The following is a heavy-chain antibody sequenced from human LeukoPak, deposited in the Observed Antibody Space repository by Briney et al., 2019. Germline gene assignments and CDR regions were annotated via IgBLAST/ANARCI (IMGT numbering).Heavy chain of an antibody. Sequence: GGSLRLSCAASGFSFTSYWMTWVRQAPGKGLEWVSVLYSGGSTNYADSVKGRFTISRDNSKNTLYLQMNSLRAEDTAVYYCAREYVGGDYGGGAFDIWGQGTMVTVSS. CDR1: GFSFTSYW. CDR2: LYSGGST. CDR3: AREYVGGDYGGGAFDI. D-gene: IGHD4-17*01. J-gene: IGHJ3*02. V-gene: IGHV3-66*02.